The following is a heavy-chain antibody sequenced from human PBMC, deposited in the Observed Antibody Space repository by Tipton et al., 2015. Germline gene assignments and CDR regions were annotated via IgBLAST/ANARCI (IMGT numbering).Heavy chain of an antibody. D-gene: IGHD5-18*01. Sequence: LVKPTETLSLTCAISGDSVSSNSAAWNWIRLSPSRGLERLGRTYYRSKFYNDYAVSVKSRMIITAATTTNQFSLHLESVTADDTAVYYCARASYGYGALDWFVPWGQGTLVTVSS. CDR2: TYYRSKFYN. CDR3: ARASYGYGALDWFVP. V-gene: IGHV6-1*01. CDR1: GDSVSSNSAA. J-gene: IGHJ5*02.